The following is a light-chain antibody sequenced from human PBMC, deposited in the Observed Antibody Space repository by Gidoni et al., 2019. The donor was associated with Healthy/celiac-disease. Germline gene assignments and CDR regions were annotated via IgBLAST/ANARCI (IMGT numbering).Light chain of an antibody. J-gene: IGKJ5*01. CDR2: DSS. V-gene: IGKV3-11*01. CDR3: QQRSNWPRAIT. Sequence: EIVLTQSPATLSLSPGERATLSCRASQSVSSYLAWYQQQPGQAPRLLISDSSNRATAIPARFSCSGSGTDFTLTISILEPEHVAVYYCQQRSNWPRAITFGQGTRLEIK. CDR1: QSVSSY.